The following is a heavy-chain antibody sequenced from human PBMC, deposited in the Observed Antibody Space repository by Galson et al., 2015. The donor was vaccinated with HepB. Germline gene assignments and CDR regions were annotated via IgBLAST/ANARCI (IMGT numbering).Heavy chain of an antibody. J-gene: IGHJ1*01. CDR2: IIPIFGTA. D-gene: IGHD2-21*02. CDR3: ARAACGGDCYLSYFQH. Sequence: SVKVSCKASGGTFSSYAISWVRQAPGQGLEWMGGIIPIFGTANYAQKFQGRVTITADESTSTAYMGLSSLRSEDTAVYYCARAACGGDCYLSYFQHWGQGTLVTVSS. CDR1: GGTFSSYA. V-gene: IGHV1-69*13.